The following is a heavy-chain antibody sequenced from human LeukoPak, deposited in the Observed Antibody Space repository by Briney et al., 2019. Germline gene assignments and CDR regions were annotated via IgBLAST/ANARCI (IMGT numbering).Heavy chain of an antibody. CDR2: ISYHKKSI. J-gene: IGHJ4*02. V-gene: IGHV3-30*18. CDR3: AKEPGPGYYFDY. Sequence: GGSLRLSCAASGFTFGNFGMHWVRLAPGKGLEWVAVISYHKKSIYYADSVKGRFTISRDNSKNMLYLQMNSLRVEDTAVYYCAKEPGPGYYFDYCGQGTLVTISS. D-gene: IGHD3-10*01. CDR1: GFTFGNFG.